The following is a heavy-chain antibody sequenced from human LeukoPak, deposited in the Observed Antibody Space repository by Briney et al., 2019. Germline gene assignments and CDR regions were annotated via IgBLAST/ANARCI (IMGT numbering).Heavy chain of an antibody. J-gene: IGHJ4*02. V-gene: IGHV5-51*01. Sequence: GSLKISYKGSGYSFTSYWIGWVRQMLGKGLEWMGIIYPGDSDTRYRPSFQGQVTMSADKSISTAYLQWSSLKASDTAMYYCARRYCSSYSCYGYFDYWGQGTLVTVSS. CDR3: ARRYCSSYSCYGYFDY. CDR1: GYSFTSYW. CDR2: IYPGDSDT. D-gene: IGHD2-2*01.